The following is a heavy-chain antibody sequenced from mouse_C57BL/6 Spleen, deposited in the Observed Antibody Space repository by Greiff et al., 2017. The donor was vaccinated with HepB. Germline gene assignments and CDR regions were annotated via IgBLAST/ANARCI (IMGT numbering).Heavy chain of an antibody. CDR1: GFNIKDYY. CDR2: IDPEDGET. J-gene: IGHJ4*01. CDR3: ARNAMDY. Sequence: VQLQQSGAELVKPGASVKLSCTASGFNIKDYYMHWVKQRTEQGLEWIGRIDPEDGETKYAPTFQGKATITADTSSNTAYLQLSSLTSEDTAVYYCARNAMDYWGQGTSVTVSS. V-gene: IGHV14-2*01.